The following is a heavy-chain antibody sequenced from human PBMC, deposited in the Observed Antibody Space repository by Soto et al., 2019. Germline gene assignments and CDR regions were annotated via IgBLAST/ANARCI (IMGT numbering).Heavy chain of an antibody. V-gene: IGHV3-23*01. CDR3: AKATATGGGAFDI. Sequence: GGSLRLSCVASGFTCSSYDMSWVRQAPGKGLEWVSTILVGGSTHYPDSVKGRFTISRDNSKNTVFMQMNSLTAGDTAVYYCAKATATGGGAFDICGQGTVVTVSS. CDR2: ILVGGST. CDR1: GFTCSSYD. D-gene: IGHD2-8*02. J-gene: IGHJ3*02.